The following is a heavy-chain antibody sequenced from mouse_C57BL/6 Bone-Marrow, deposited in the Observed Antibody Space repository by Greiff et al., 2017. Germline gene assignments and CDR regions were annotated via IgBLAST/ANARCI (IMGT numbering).Heavy chain of an antibody. J-gene: IGHJ3*01. CDR3: ARSRAYSNYAY. CDR2: IYPRSGNT. Sequence: QVQLKESGAELARPGASVKLSCKASGYTFTSYGISWVKQRTGQGLEWIGEIYPRSGNTYYNEKFKGKDTLTADKSSSTAYMELRSLTSEDSAVYFCARSRAYSNYAYWGQGTLVTVSA. V-gene: IGHV1-81*01. CDR1: GYTFTSYG. D-gene: IGHD2-5*01.